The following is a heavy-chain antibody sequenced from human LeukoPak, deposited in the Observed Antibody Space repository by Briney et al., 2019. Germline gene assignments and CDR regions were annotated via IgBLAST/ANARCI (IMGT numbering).Heavy chain of an antibody. CDR2: ISGSGGST. CDR1: GFTFSDYG. J-gene: IGHJ4*02. Sequence: PGGSLRLSCAASGFTFSDYGMSWVRQAPGKGLEWVSAISGSGGSTYYADSVKGRFTISRDNSKNTLSLQMNSLRAEDTAVYYCAMMYSSTWYGYWGQGTLVTVSS. CDR3: AMMYSSTWYGY. V-gene: IGHV3-23*01. D-gene: IGHD6-13*01.